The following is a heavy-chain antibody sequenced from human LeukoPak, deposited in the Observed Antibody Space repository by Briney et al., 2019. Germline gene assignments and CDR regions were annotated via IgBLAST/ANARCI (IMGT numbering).Heavy chain of an antibody. CDR2: IYTSGST. D-gene: IGHD3-10*01. V-gene: IGHV4-4*07. CDR1: GGSISSYY. CDR3: ARRARAKRGLLSTYYYYYMDV. J-gene: IGHJ6*03. Sequence: PSETLSLTCTVSGGSISSYYWSWIRQPAGKGLEWIGRIYTSGSTNSNPSLKSRVTMSVDTSKNQFSLKLSSVTAADTAVYYCARRARAKRGLLSTYYYYYMDVWGKGTTVTISS.